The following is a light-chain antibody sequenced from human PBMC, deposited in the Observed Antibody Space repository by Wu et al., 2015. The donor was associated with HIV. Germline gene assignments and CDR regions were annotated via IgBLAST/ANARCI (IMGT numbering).Light chain of an antibody. Sequence: DIQMTQSPSAMSASVGDRVTITCRASQAISNDLAWFQQKPGTVPKRLIYAASSLQSGVPSGFSGSGSGTEFTLTISSLQPEDFATYYCLQHNTYPRTFGQGTKVEIK. V-gene: IGKV1-17*03. CDR1: QAISND. CDR3: LQHNTYPRT. J-gene: IGKJ1*01. CDR2: AAS.